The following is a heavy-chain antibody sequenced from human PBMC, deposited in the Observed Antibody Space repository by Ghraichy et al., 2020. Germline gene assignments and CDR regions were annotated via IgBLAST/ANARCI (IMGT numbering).Heavy chain of an antibody. Sequence: GGSLRLSCRASRFTFDDYAMHWVRQAPGKGLEWVSGISWNSGYKDYADSVRGRFTISRDNAKNSLYLQMNSLTTEDTALYYCVKESWGSQAFDIWGQGTMVTVSS. D-gene: IGHD3-16*01. CDR3: VKESWGSQAFDI. CDR1: RFTFDDYA. J-gene: IGHJ3*02. V-gene: IGHV3-9*01. CDR2: ISWNSGYK.